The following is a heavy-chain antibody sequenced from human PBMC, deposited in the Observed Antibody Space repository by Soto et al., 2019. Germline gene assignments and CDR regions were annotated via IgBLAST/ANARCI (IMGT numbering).Heavy chain of an antibody. CDR1: GGSISSYY. V-gene: IGHV4-59*01. D-gene: IGHD6-19*01. CDR3: ARFSGWYSAFDY. Sequence: SETLSLTCTVSGGSISSYYWSWIRQPPGKGLDWIGYIYSSGSTNYNPSLKSRVTISADTSKNEFSLKLTSVTAADTAVYYCARFSGWYSAFDYWGQGTPVTVSS. J-gene: IGHJ4*02. CDR2: IYSSGST.